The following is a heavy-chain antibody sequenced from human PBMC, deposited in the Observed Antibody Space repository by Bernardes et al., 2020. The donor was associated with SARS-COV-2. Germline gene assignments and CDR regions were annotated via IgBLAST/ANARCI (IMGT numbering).Heavy chain of an antibody. CDR2: FAPADGAT. CDR1: GYTLTALS. Sequence: ASVKVSCKVSGYTLTALSMHWVRQAPGQGLEWMGGFAPADGATIYAQKFQGRVTMTEDTSTDTAYMELSSLRSEDTAVYYCATTSVFGVEPNWFDPWGQGTLVTVSS. CDR3: ATTSVFGVEPNWFDP. V-gene: IGHV1-24*01. J-gene: IGHJ5*02. D-gene: IGHD3-3*01.